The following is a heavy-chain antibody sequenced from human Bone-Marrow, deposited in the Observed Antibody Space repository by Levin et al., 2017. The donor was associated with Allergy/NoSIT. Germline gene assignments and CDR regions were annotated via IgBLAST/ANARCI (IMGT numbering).Heavy chain of an antibody. J-gene: IGHJ3*02. Sequence: AGGSLRLSCAASGFTFSDYSMNWVRQAPGKGLEWVSSISTSSNYIYYADSVKGRFSISRDNAKNSLFLQMSSLRAEDTAVYYCARLSLNAFDIWGQGTMVTVSS. CDR3: ARLSLNAFDI. V-gene: IGHV3-21*01. D-gene: IGHD2-8*01. CDR1: GFTFSDYS. CDR2: ISTSSNYI.